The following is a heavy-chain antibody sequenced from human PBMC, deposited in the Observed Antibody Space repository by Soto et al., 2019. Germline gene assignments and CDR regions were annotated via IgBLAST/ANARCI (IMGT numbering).Heavy chain of an antibody. CDR3: EKDPGSSWYYY. Sequence: GGSLRLSCAASGFTFSSYAMSWVRQAPGKGLEWVSAISGSGGSTYYADSVKGRFTISRDNSKNTLYLQMNSLRAEDTAVYYCEKDPGSSWYYYWGQGTLVTVSS. CDR1: GFTFSSYA. J-gene: IGHJ4*02. V-gene: IGHV3-23*01. D-gene: IGHD6-13*01. CDR2: ISGSGGST.